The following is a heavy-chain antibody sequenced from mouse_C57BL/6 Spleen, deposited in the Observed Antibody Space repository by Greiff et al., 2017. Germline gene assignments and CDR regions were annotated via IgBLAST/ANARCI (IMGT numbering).Heavy chain of an antibody. D-gene: IGHD1-1*01. Sequence: EVQLVESEGGLVQPGSSMKLSCTASGFTFSDYYMAWVRQVPEKGLEWVANINYDGSSTYYLDSLKSRCIISRDNAKNILYLQMSSLKCEDTATYYWARVGLWAMDYWGQGTSVTVSS. V-gene: IGHV5-16*01. CDR2: INYDGSST. J-gene: IGHJ4*01. CDR3: ARVGLWAMDY. CDR1: GFTFSDYY.